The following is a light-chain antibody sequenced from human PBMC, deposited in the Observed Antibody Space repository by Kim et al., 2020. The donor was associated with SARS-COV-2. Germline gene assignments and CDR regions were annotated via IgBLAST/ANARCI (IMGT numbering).Light chain of an antibody. V-gene: IGLV1-47*01. CDR3: AAWDDRLSGWV. CDR2: RNN. CDR1: SSNIGSNY. J-gene: IGLJ3*02. Sequence: GQGVHGSCSGSSSNIGSNYVEWYQQLPGTAPKLLIYRNNQRPSGVPDRCSGSKSGTSASLAISGLRSEDEADYYCAAWDDRLSGWVFGGGTKLTVL.